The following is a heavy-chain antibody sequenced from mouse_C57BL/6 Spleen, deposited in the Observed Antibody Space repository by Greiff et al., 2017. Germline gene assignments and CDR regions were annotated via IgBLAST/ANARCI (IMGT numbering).Heavy chain of an antibody. Sequence: DVMLVESGGGLVQPGGSLKLSCAASGFTFSDYYMYWVRQTPEKRLEWVAYISNGGGSTYYPDTVKGRFTISRDNAKNTLYLQMSRLKSEDTAMYYCARRDYDYDGWFAYWGQGTLVTVSA. J-gene: IGHJ3*01. CDR1: GFTFSDYY. CDR2: ISNGGGST. D-gene: IGHD2-4*01. V-gene: IGHV5-12*01. CDR3: ARRDYDYDGWFAY.